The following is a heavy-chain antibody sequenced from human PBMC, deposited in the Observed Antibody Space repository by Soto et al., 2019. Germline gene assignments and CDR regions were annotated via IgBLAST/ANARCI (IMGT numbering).Heavy chain of an antibody. Sequence: EVQLLESGGGLVQPGGSLRLSCAASGFTFSSYAMSWVRQAPGKGLEWVSSISSSSSYIYYADSVKGRFTISRDNAKNSLYLQMNSLRAEDTAVYYCARDIAVEMATICDYWGQGTLVTVSS. CDR1: GFTFSSYA. J-gene: IGHJ4*02. V-gene: IGHV3-21*01. CDR2: ISSSSSYI. D-gene: IGHD5-12*01. CDR3: ARDIAVEMATICDY.